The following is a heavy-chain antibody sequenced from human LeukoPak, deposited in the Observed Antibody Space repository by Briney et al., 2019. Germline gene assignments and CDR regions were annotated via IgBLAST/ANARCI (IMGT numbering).Heavy chain of an antibody. V-gene: IGHV3-48*04. Sequence: PGGSLRLSCAAAGFTFSTYSINWVRQAPGKGLEWVSYISSSSSTIYYADSVKGRFTISRDNAKNSLYLQMNSLRAEDTAVYYCARRSEDFDYWGRGTLVTVSS. CDR3: ARRSEDFDY. CDR2: ISSSSSTI. CDR1: GFTFSTYS. J-gene: IGHJ4*02.